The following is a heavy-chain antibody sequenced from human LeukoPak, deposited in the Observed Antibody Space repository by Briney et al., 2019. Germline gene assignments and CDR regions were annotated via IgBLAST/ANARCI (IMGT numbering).Heavy chain of an antibody. V-gene: IGHV4-59*08. CDR3: ARSGSSGYYFEVWFDP. Sequence: SETLSLTCTVSGGSISRYYWSWIRQPPGKGLEWIGYIYYSGSTNYNPSLKSRVTLSVDTSKNQFSLKLSSVTAADTAVYYCARSGSSGYYFEVWFDPWGQGTLVTVSS. J-gene: IGHJ5*02. D-gene: IGHD3-22*01. CDR2: IYYSGST. CDR1: GGSISRYY.